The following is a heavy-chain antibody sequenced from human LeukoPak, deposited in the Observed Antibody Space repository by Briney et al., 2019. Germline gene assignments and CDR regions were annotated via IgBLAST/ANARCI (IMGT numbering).Heavy chain of an antibody. D-gene: IGHD2-15*01. J-gene: IGHJ6*03. V-gene: IGHV1-69*06. CDR2: IIPIFGTA. CDR3: ARGYCSGGSCYSGYYYMDV. Sequence: SVKVSCKASGGTFSSYAISWVRQAPGQGLEWMGGIIPIFGTANYAQKFQGRVTITADKSTSTAYMELSSLRSEDTAVYYCARGYCSGGSCYSGYYYMDVWGKGTTVTVSS. CDR1: GGTFSSYA.